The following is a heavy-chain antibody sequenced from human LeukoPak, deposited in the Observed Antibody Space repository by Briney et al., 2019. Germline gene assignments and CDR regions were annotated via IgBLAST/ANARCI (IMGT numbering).Heavy chain of an antibody. CDR3: ARYLRYQLLSAFDI. CDR2: IYYSGST. J-gene: IGHJ3*02. D-gene: IGHD2-2*01. Sequence: SETLSLTCTVSGGSISSGGYYWSCVRQHPGQGLEWIGYIYYSGSTYYNPSLKSRVTISVDTSKNQFSLKLSSVTAADTAVYYCARYLRYQLLSAFDIWGQGTMVTVSS. V-gene: IGHV4-31*03. CDR1: GGSISSGGYY.